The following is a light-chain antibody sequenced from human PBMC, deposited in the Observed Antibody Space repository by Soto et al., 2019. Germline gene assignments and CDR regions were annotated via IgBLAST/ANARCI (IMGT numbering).Light chain of an antibody. Sequence: EIVLTQSPGTLSLSPGERATLSCRASQSVSSTYLGWYQQKPGQAPRLLISGASSRATGIPDRFSGSGSGTEFTLTISRLEPEDFAVYYCQQYGSIPFTFGPGTKVDIK. CDR3: QQYGSIPFT. CDR2: GAS. V-gene: IGKV3-20*01. CDR1: QSVSSTY. J-gene: IGKJ3*01.